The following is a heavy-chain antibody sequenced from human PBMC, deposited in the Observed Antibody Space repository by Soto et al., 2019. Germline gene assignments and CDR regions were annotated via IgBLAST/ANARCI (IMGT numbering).Heavy chain of an antibody. CDR1: GGSISSYY. CDR3: ATRYGALFDY. Sequence: QVQLQESGPGLVKPSETLSLTCTVSGGSISSYYWSWIRQPPGKGLEWIGYIYYSGRTNYNPSLKSRITISVDTSKNQFSLKLSSVTAADTAVYYCATRYGALFDYWGQGTLVTVSS. D-gene: IGHD4-17*01. V-gene: IGHV4-59*08. CDR2: IYYSGRT. J-gene: IGHJ4*02.